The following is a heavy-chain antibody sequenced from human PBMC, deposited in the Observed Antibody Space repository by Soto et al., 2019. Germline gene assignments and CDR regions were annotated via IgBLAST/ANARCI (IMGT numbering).Heavy chain of an antibody. V-gene: IGHV3-11*01. CDR1: GFTFSDYY. J-gene: IGHJ4*02. CDR2: ISSSGSSI. CDR3: ASRRYGSGSNDF. Sequence: QVQLVESGGGLVKTGGSLRLSCAASGFTFSDYYMTWIRQAPGRGLEWVSHISSSGSSIDYGDSVRGRFTISRDNAKKSLYLQMTSLRAEDTAVYYWASRRYGSGSNDFWGQGTLVTVSS. D-gene: IGHD3-10*01.